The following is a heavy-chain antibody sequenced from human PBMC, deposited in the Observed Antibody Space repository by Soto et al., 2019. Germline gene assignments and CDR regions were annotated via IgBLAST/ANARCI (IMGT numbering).Heavy chain of an antibody. CDR1: GYTFTSYD. CDR2: MNPNSGNT. CDR3: AKFARTFRPHRSLGNWFDP. Sequence: GASVKVSCKASGYTFTSYDINWVRQATGQGLEWMGWMNPNSGNTGYAQKFKGRVTMTRNTSISTAYMEMSSLRSEDTAVYYCAKFARTFRPHRSLGNWFDPWGQGTLVTVSS. D-gene: IGHD3-16*01. J-gene: IGHJ5*02. V-gene: IGHV1-8*01.